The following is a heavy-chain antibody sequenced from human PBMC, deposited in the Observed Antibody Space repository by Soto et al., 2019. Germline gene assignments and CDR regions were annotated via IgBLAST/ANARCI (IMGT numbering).Heavy chain of an antibody. J-gene: IGHJ4*02. CDR2: ISYDGSNK. CDR1: GFTFRSYA. CDR3: VRSMIIVVRLIGLDY. Sequence: QVQLVESGGGVVQPGGSLRLSCGASGFTFRSYAMHWVRQTPGKGLEWVAVISYDGSNKHYADSVKGRFSISRDNFKNMLYLQMDNLSTEDTAVYYCVRSMIIVVRLIGLDYWGQGTLVTVSS. D-gene: IGHD3-22*01. V-gene: IGHV3-30-3*01.